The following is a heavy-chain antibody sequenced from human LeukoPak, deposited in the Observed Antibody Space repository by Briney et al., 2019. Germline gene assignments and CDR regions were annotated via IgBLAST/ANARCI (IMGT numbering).Heavy chain of an antibody. V-gene: IGHV3-30*02. D-gene: IGHD3-10*01. CDR2: IRHDGSNK. J-gene: IGHJ6*02. CDR3: AKDELTMVRGVYYYGMDV. CDR1: GFTFSSYG. Sequence: GGSLRLSCAASGFTFSSYGMHWVRQAPGKGLEWVAFIRHDGSNKYYADSVKGRFTISRDNSKNTLYLQMNSLRAEDTAVYYCAKDELTMVRGVYYYGMDVWGQGTAVTVSS.